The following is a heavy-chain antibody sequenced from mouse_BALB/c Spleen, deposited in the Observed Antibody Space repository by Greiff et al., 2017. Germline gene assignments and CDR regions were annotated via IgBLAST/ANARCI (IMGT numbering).Heavy chain of an antibody. CDR2: IDPANGNT. Sequence: VQLQQSGAELVKPGASVKLSCTASGFNIKDTYMHWVKQRPEQGLVWIGRIDPANGNTKYDPKFQGKATITADTSSNTAYLQLSSLTSEDTAVYYCARRENYRSSFAYWGQGTLVTVSA. D-gene: IGHD2-14*01. CDR1: GFNIKDTY. J-gene: IGHJ3*01. V-gene: IGHV14-3*02. CDR3: ARRENYRSSFAY.